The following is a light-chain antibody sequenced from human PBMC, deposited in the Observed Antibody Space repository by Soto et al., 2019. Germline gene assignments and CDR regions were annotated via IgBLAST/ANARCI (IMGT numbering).Light chain of an antibody. J-gene: IGKJ2*01. CDR3: MQLAQTPPYS. CDR2: LGS. V-gene: IGKV2-28*01. Sequence: DIVMTQSPLSLPVTPGEPASISCRSSQSLLHSDGYNYLDWYLQKPGQSPQLLIYLGSLRAGGVRDRFSGSGAGTFFTLTISRVEADDVGVYYCMQLAQTPPYSFGLGTKLEI. CDR1: QSLLHSDGYNY.